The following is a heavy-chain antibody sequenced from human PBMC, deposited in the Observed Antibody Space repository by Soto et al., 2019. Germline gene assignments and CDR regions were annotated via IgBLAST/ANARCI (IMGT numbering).Heavy chain of an antibody. J-gene: IGHJ4*02. Sequence: PGGSLRLSCEVSGFSVTANYMSWVRQAPGKGLEWVSVIYSGGSTYYIDSVKGRFSISRDISKNTLYLQMNSLRAEDTAVYYCHGYGYWGQGTLVTSPQ. D-gene: IGHD5-12*01. CDR1: GFSVTANY. CDR2: IYSGGST. CDR3: HGYGY. V-gene: IGHV3-53*01.